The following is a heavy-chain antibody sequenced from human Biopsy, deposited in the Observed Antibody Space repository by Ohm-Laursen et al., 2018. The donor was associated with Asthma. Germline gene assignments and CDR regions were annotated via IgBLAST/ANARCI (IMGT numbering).Heavy chain of an antibody. CDR2: INSVFGTT. Sequence: SVKVSCKSPGGTFNTYVIGWVRQAPGQGLEWMGGINSVFGTTTYPQKFQDRVTITADDSTSTVYMELSSLRSEDTAVYYCARKAGSCISRTCYSFDFWGQGTLVTVSS. J-gene: IGHJ4*02. CDR3: ARKAGSCISRTCYSFDF. D-gene: IGHD2-2*01. V-gene: IGHV1-69*13. CDR1: GGTFNTYV.